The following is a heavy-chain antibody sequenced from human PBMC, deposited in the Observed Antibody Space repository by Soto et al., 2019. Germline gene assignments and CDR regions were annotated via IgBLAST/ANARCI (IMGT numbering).Heavy chain of an antibody. J-gene: IGHJ4*02. V-gene: IGHV1-3*05. D-gene: IGHD6-13*01. CDR3: ARDVAAADY. CDR1: GYTFTSYA. Sequence: QVQLVQSGAEEKKPGASVKVSCKASGYTFTSYAMHWVRQAPGQRLEWMGWINAGNGNTKHSQKLQGRVTITRDTSASTAYMKLSSLRSEDTAVYYCARDVAAADYWGQGTLVTVSS. CDR2: INAGNGNT.